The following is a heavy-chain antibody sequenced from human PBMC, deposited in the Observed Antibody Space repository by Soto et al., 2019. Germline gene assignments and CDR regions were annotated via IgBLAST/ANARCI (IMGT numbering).Heavy chain of an antibody. V-gene: IGHV1-46*01. CDR2: INPSGGST. CDR3: ARDSSRGYFDY. J-gene: IGHJ4*02. D-gene: IGHD3-10*01. Sequence: GASVKVSCQASGYTFTSYYMHWVRQAPGQGLEWMGIINPSGGSTSYAQKFQGRVTMTRDTSTSTVYMELSSLRSEDTAVYYCARDSSRGYFDYWGQGTLVTVAS. CDR1: GYTFTSYY.